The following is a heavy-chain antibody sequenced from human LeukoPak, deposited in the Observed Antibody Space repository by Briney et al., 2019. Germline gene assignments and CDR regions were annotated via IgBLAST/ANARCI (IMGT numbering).Heavy chain of an antibody. Sequence: GGSLRLSCAAAGFNFSSYWMTWVRQAPGKGLEWVANIKQDGTEKYYVDSVKGRFTISRDNAKNSLYLQMNSLRAVDTAVYFCVRPTTVTMVDAFNIWGLGTMVTVSS. J-gene: IGHJ3*02. CDR2: IKQDGTEK. CDR1: GFNFSSYW. V-gene: IGHV3-7*04. CDR3: VRPTTVTMVDAFNI. D-gene: IGHD4-17*01.